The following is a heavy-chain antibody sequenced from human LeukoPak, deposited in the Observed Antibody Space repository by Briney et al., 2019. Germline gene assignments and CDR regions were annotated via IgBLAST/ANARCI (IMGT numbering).Heavy chain of an antibody. CDR2: ISYDGSNK. J-gene: IGHJ4*02. CDR1: GFTFSSYG. D-gene: IGHD6-13*01. Sequence: GGSLRLSCAASGFTFSSYGMHWVRQAPGKGLEWVAVISYDGSNKYYADSVKGRFTISRDNSKNTLYLQMNSLRAEDTAVYYCAKDREQQLVLGAFDYWGQGTLVTVSS. CDR3: AKDREQQLVLGAFDY. V-gene: IGHV3-30*18.